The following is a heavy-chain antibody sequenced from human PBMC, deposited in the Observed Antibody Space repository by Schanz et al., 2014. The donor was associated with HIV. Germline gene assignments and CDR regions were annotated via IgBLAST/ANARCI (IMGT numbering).Heavy chain of an antibody. D-gene: IGHD3-22*01. J-gene: IGHJ4*02. Sequence: DVQLLDSGGGLVQPGGSLRLSCIASGFTSNNYAMTWVRQAPGKGLEWVSSISESGSRSYYADSVNGRFTISRDNSKNTLYLQMTTLRTEDTAVYCCAKPEYDSRGNSQSHFDYWGQGTLVTVSS. CDR2: ISESGSRS. CDR3: AKPEYDSRGNSQSHFDY. CDR1: GFTSNNYA. V-gene: IGHV3-23*01.